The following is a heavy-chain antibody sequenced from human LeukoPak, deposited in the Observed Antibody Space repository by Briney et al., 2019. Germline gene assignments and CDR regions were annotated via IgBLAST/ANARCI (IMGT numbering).Heavy chain of an antibody. CDR2: ISYDGSNK. CDR3: ARAPWIGRYGDHFDY. CDR1: GFTFSSYG. D-gene: IGHD4-17*01. J-gene: IGHJ4*02. Sequence: GGSLRLSCAASGFTFSSYGMHWVRQAPGKGLEWVAVISYDGSNKYYADSVKGRFTISRDNSKNTLYLQMNNLRAEDTAVYYCARAPWIGRYGDHFDYWGQGTLVTVSS. V-gene: IGHV3-30*03.